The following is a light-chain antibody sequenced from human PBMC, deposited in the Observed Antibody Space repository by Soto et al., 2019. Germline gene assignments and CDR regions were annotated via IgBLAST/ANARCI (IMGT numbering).Light chain of an antibody. CDR3: QQYHNWPIT. Sequence: MTQSPSSISASVGDRVTITCRASQPISSNLAWHQQKPGQAPRILMYDASTRATGISARFSGSGSGTEFTLTISSLQSEDFAVYYCQQYHNWPITFGQGTRLEIK. CDR1: QPISSN. CDR2: DAS. V-gene: IGKV3-15*01. J-gene: IGKJ5*01.